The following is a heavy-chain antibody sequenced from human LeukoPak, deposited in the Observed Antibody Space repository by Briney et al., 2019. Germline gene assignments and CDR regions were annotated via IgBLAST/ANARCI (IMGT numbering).Heavy chain of an antibody. CDR1: GFTFSSYG. CDR2: ISYDGSNK. V-gene: IGHV3-30*18. Sequence: GGSLRLSCAASGFTFSSYGMHWVRQAPGKGLEWVAVISYDGSNKYYADSVKGRFTISRDNSKNTPYLQMNSLRAEDTAVYYCANAHYDILTGYLDYWGQGTLVTVSS. CDR3: ANAHYDILTGYLDY. J-gene: IGHJ4*02. D-gene: IGHD3-9*01.